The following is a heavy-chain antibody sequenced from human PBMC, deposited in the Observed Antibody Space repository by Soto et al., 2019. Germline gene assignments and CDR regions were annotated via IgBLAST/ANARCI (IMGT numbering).Heavy chain of an antibody. CDR2: ISPYSGKT. CDR3: AREGLLLLPDY. CDR1: GYTFTNND. Sequence: QIQLVQSGTEVRKPGASATVSCKASGYTFTNNDVCWVRQTPGQGLEWMGWISPYSGKTNYARKFQGRVTMTTDTPTSTAYMEVRSLTSDDTAVYYCAREGLLLLPDYWGQGTLVTVSS. V-gene: IGHV1-18*01. J-gene: IGHJ4*02. D-gene: IGHD3-22*01.